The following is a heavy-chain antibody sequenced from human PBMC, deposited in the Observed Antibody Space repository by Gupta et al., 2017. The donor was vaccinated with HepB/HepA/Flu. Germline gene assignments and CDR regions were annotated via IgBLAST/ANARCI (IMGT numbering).Heavy chain of an antibody. D-gene: IGHD2/OR15-2a*01. CDR2: INRKTDGGTT. CDR3: TIAPLGSTLTEC. V-gene: IGHV3-15*01. Sequence: EVQLVESGGGLVKPGGSLRLSCAASGFTFSNVRMSWVRQAPGKGLEWVGRINRKTDGGTTDYAAPVKGRFTISRDDSKKTLSLHLNSLKTEDTAVYYCTIAPLGSTLTECWGQGTLVTVYS. CDR1: GFTFSNVR. J-gene: IGHJ4*02.